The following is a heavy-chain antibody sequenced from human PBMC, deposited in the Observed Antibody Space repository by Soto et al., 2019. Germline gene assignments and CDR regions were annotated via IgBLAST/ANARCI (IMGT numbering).Heavy chain of an antibody. CDR1: GNTVPNYA. D-gene: IGHD1-26*01. V-gene: IGHV1-3*01. CDR2: INGGNGNT. CDR3: KRYVSGFSGSHYIDYFNY. Sequence: ASVKVSCKASGNTVPNYAIHWVRQAPGQRLERMGWINGGNGNTYYSEHYQGRVTFTRDTSAGTDYMQMSNLTSEDKTDYYSKRYVSGFSGSHYIDYFNYWGQGALVTVSS. J-gene: IGHJ4*02.